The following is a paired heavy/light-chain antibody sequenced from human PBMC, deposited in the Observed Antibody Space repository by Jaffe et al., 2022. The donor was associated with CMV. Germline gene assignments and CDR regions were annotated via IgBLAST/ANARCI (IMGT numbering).Light chain of an antibody. CDR2: SNN. J-gene: IGLJ3*02. CDR1: SSNIGSNT. Sequence: QSVLTQPPSASGTPGQRVTISCSGSSSNIGSNTVNWYQQLPGTAPKLLIYSNNQRPSGVPDRFSGSKSGTSASLAISGLQSEDEADYYCAAWDDSLNLVFGGGTKLTVL. V-gene: IGLV1-44*01. CDR3: AAWDDSLNLV.
Heavy chain of an antibody. J-gene: IGHJ6*02. Sequence: QLQLQESGPGLVKPSETLSLTCTVSGGSISSSSYYWGWIRQPPGKGLEWIGSIYYSGSTYYNPSLKSRVTISVDTSKNQFSLKLSSVTAADTAVYYCARQAPSETELPAAAGTAAYYYYGMDVWGQGTTVTVSS. D-gene: IGHD6-13*01. CDR2: IYYSGST. CDR3: ARQAPSETELPAAAGTAAYYYYGMDV. V-gene: IGHV4-39*01. CDR1: GGSISSSSYY.